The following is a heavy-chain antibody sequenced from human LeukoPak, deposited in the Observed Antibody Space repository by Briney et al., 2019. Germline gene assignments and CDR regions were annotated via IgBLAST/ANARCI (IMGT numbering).Heavy chain of an antibody. Sequence: ASVKVSCKATSRISWVRQAPGQGLEWMGWIGSYGGDTYYAQKFQGRVTVTTDTSTSTVYMELRSLRSDDTAVYYCARDLWNFYDDSGYYRDFDSWGQGTLVTVSS. D-gene: IGHD3-22*01. J-gene: IGHJ5*01. V-gene: IGHV1-18*04. CDR3: ARDLWNFYDDSGYYRDFDS. CDR1: TSR. CDR2: IGSYGGDT.